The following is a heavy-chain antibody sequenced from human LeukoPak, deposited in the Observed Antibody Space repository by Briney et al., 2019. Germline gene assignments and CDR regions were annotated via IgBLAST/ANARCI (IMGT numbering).Heavy chain of an antibody. J-gene: IGHJ4*02. CDR1: GFIFTSNR. D-gene: IGHD3-3*01. V-gene: IGHV3-7*03. Sequence: PGGSLRLSCAASGFIFTSNRMNWVRQAPGKGLEWVANIKHDGSEQIYVDSVKGRFTISRDSAKDSVYLQMNSLRAEDTAVYYCAKGDDFWSGYYGRGGYFDYWGQGTLVTVSS. CDR3: AKGDDFWSGYYGRGGYFDY. CDR2: IKHDGSEQ.